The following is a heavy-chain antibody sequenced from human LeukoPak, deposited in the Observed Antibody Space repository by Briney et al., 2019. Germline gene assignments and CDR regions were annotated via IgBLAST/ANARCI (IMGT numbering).Heavy chain of an antibody. CDR1: GFTFGSYA. D-gene: IGHD3-9*01. CDR2: ISGSGDNT. J-gene: IGHJ4*02. Sequence: GGSLRLSCAASGFTFGSYAMSWVRQAPGKGLEWISTISGSGDNTYYVDSVKGRFTISRDNSKNTLYLQMNSLRAEDTAVYYCAKRLNYDILTGETPFDYWGQGTLATVSS. CDR3: AKRLNYDILTGETPFDY. V-gene: IGHV3-23*01.